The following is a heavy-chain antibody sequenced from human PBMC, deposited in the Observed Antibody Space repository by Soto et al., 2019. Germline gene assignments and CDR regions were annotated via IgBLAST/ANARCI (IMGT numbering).Heavy chain of an antibody. Sequence: GGSLGLSCGASGFTFSDYYMSWIRQAPGKGLEWVSYISSSGSTIYYADSVKGRFTISRDNAKNSLYLQMNSLRAEDTAVYYCARRTKEAGTIDYWGQGTLVTVSS. CDR1: GFTFSDYY. CDR2: ISSSGSTI. CDR3: ARRTKEAGTIDY. D-gene: IGHD6-19*01. J-gene: IGHJ4*02. V-gene: IGHV3-11*01.